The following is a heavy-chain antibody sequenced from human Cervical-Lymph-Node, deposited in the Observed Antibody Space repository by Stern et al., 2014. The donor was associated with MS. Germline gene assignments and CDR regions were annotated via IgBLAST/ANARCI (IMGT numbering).Heavy chain of an antibody. J-gene: IGHJ5*02. V-gene: IGHV1-69*01. CDR2: LIPIFGPA. CDR1: GGTFSSQA. CDR3: ARGLGSGSKYHRKWFDP. Sequence: VQLVESGAEVKKPGSSVKVSCKASGGTFSSQAISWVRQAPGQGLGCMGGLIPIFGPANYAQKFQGRVTIIADESTSTVYMELSSLRSEDTAVYYCARGLGSGSKYHRKWFDPWGQGTLVTVSS. D-gene: IGHD3-10*01.